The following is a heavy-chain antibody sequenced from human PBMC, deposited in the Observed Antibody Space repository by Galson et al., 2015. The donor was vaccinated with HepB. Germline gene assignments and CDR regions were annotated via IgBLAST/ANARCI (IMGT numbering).Heavy chain of an antibody. D-gene: IGHD3-10*01. CDR3: ARDQVKYYGSGSYPNY. CDR1: GYTFTSYG. CDR2: ISAYNGNT. Sequence: SVKVSCKASGYTFTSYGISWVRQAPGQGLEWMGWISAYNGNTNYAQKLQGRVTMTTDTSTSTAYMELRSLRSDDTAVYYCARDQVKYYGSGSYPNYWGQGTLVTVSS. V-gene: IGHV1-18*04. J-gene: IGHJ4*02.